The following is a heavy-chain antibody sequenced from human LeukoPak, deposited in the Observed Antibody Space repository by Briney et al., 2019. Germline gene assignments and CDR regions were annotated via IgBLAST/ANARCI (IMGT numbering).Heavy chain of an antibody. CDR2: IGGSGSKT. V-gene: IGHV3-23*01. D-gene: IGHD6-19*01. Sequence: PGGSLRLPCAASGFTFSNYALSWVRQAPGKGLEWASTIGGSGSKTFYADSVKGRFIISRDNSKNTVYLQMNTLGAEDTAVYYCTKDPCFYSSGWDGNYWGQRTQVIVSS. CDR3: TKDPCFYSSGWDGNY. CDR1: GFTFSNYA. J-gene: IGHJ4*02.